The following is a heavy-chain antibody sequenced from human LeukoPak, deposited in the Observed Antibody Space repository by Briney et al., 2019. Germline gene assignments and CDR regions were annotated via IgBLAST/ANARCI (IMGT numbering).Heavy chain of an antibody. CDR1: GYTLTELS. J-gene: IGHJ5*02. Sequence: ASVKVSCKVSGYTLTELSMHWVRQAPGKGLEWMGGFDPEDGETIYAQKFQGRVTMTEDTSTDTAYMELSSLRSEDTAVYYCATASLWSGYYTNWFDPWGQGTQVTVSS. V-gene: IGHV1-24*01. CDR2: FDPEDGET. D-gene: IGHD3-3*01. CDR3: ATASLWSGYYTNWFDP.